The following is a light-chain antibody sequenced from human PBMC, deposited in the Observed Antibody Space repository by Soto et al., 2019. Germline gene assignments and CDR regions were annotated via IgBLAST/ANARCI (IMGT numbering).Light chain of an antibody. J-gene: IGKJ4*01. Sequence: DIQMTQSPSSLSAFVGDRVTITCRASQSIRSYLNWYQQKPGKAPKLLIYAASSLQGGVPSRFSGSESGTDFTLTISSLEPEDFATYYCQQSYSTPVTFGGGTKVEIK. CDR2: AAS. V-gene: IGKV1-39*01. CDR3: QQSYSTPVT. CDR1: QSIRSY.